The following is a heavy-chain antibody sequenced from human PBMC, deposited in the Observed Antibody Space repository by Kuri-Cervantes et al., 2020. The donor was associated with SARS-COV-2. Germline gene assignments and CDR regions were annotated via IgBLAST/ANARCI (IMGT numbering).Heavy chain of an antibody. V-gene: IGHV3-33*01. J-gene: IGHJ4*02. CDR2: IWYDGSNK. Sequence: LSLTCAASGFTFSSYGMHWVRQAPGKGLEWVAVIWYDGSNKYYADSVKGRFTISRDNSKNTLYLQMNSLRAEDTAVYYCARDHSGWYLDYWGQGTLVTVSS. CDR3: ARDHSGWYLDY. CDR1: GFTFSSYG. D-gene: IGHD6-19*01.